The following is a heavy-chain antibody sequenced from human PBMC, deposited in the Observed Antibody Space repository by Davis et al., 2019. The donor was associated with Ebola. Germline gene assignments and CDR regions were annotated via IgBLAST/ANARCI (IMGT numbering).Heavy chain of an antibody. CDR3: AREDVVVVAATPVYYYGMDV. V-gene: IGHV3-48*04. CDR1: GFTFSSYS. D-gene: IGHD2-15*01. CDR2: ISSSSSTI. J-gene: IGHJ6*02. Sequence: GESLKISCAASGFTFSSYSMNWVRQAPGKGLEWVSYISSSSSTIYYADSVKGRFTISRDNAKNSLYLQMNSLRAEDTAVYYCAREDVVVVAATPVYYYGMDVWGQGTTVTVSS.